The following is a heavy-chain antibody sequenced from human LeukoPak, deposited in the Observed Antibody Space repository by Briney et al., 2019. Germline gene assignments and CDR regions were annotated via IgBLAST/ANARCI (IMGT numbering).Heavy chain of an antibody. V-gene: IGHV1-69*05. J-gene: IGHJ4*02. CDR2: IIPIFGTA. CDR1: GGTFSSYA. Sequence: AASVKVSSKASGGTFSSYAISWVRQAPGQGLEWMGGIIPIFGTANYAQKFQGRVTITTDESTSTAYMELSSLRSEDTAVYYCARGYCSGGSCYKGGGDYFDYWGQGTLVTVSS. CDR3: ARGYCSGGSCYKGGGDYFDY. D-gene: IGHD2-15*01.